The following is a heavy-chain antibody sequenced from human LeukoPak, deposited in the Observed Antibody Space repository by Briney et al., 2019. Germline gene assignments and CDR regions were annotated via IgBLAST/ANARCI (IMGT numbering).Heavy chain of an antibody. CDR1: GFTFSSYA. V-gene: IGHV3-23*01. J-gene: IGHJ3*02. D-gene: IGHD1-20*01. CDR3: AKALTGTKAFDI. CDR2: ISSSGGST. Sequence: GGSLRLSCTASGFTFSSYAMNWVRQAPGKGLEWVSHISSSGGSTYYAGSVKGRFTISRDNSKNTLYLQMNSLRAEDTAVYYCAKALTGTKAFDIWGQGTMVTVSS.